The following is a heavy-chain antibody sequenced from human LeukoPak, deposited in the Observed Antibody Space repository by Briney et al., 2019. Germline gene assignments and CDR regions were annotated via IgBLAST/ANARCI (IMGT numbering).Heavy chain of an antibody. CDR2: ISGSGDIT. V-gene: IGHV3-23*01. CDR1: GFTFSAHV. J-gene: IGHJ6*03. Sequence: GGSLRLSCAASGFTFSAHVMSWVRQAPGKGLEWVSSISGSGDITYYTDSVKGRFTISRDNSRNTLHLQMNSLRAGDTALYYCAKAHLPDYYYMDVWGKGTTVTVSS. CDR3: AKAHLPDYYYMDV.